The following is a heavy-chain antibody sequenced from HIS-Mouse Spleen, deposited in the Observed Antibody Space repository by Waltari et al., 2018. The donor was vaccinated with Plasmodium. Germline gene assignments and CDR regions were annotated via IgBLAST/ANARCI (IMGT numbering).Heavy chain of an antibody. CDR2: IYHSGST. CDR1: GYSISRGYY. Sequence: QVQLQESGPGLVKPSETLSLTCTVSGYSISRGYYWGWIRQPPGKWLEWIGSIYHSGSTYYNPSLKSRVTISVDTSKNQFSLKLSSVTAADTAVYYCARAESSIAARHYYYYGMDVWGQGTTVTVSS. V-gene: IGHV4-38-2*02. D-gene: IGHD6-6*01. J-gene: IGHJ6*02. CDR3: ARAESSIAARHYYYYGMDV.